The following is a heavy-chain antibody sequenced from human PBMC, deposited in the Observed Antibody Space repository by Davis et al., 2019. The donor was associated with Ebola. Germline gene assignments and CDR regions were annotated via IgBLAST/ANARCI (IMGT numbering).Heavy chain of an antibody. CDR2: IWYDGSNK. CDR1: GFTFSSYG. J-gene: IGHJ4*02. CDR3: ARDLFPVFLVVAATPLGY. D-gene: IGHD2-15*01. V-gene: IGHV3-33*01. Sequence: PGGSLRLSCAASGFTFSSYGMHWVRQAPGKGLEWVAVIWYDGSNKYYADSVKGRFTISRDNSKNTLYLQMNSLRAEDTAVYYCARDLFPVFLVVAATPLGYWGQGTLVTVSS.